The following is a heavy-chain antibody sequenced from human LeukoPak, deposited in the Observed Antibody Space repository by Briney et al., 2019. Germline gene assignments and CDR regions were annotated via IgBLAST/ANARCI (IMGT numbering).Heavy chain of an antibody. CDR1: GGSISSSSYY. CDR3: TRSDTAMVNSDY. V-gene: IGHV4-39*07. J-gene: IGHJ4*02. D-gene: IGHD5-18*01. CDR2: IYYSGST. Sequence: PSETLSLTCTVSGGSISSSSYYWGWIRQPPGKGLEWIGSIYYSGSTYYNPSLKSRVTISVDTSKNQFSLKLSSVTAADTAVYYCTRSDTAMVNSDYWGQGTLVTVSS.